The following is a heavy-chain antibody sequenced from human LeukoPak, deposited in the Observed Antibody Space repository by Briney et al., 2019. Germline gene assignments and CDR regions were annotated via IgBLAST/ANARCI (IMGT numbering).Heavy chain of an antibody. Sequence: GGSLRLSCAASGFTFSSYAMSWVRQAPGKGLEWVSTITDSGGSTYYADSVKGRFTMSRDNSKNTLYLQMNSLRAEDTAVYYCAKDRCSNGVGCYYYYMDVWGKGTTVTISS. V-gene: IGHV3-23*01. CDR2: ITDSGGST. J-gene: IGHJ6*03. CDR1: GFTFSSYA. D-gene: IGHD2-8*01. CDR3: AKDRCSNGVGCYYYYMDV.